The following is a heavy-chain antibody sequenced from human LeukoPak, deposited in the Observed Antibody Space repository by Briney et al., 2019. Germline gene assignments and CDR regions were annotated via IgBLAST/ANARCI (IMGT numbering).Heavy chain of an antibody. CDR2: ISGSGGST. Sequence: GGFLRLSCAASGFTFSSYAMSWVRQAPGKGLEWVSAISGSGGSTYYADSVKGRFTISRDNSKNTLYLQMNSLRAEDTAVYYCAKHYDSSGYYFFDYWGQGTLVTVSS. CDR1: GFTFSSYA. CDR3: AKHYDSSGYYFFDY. D-gene: IGHD3-22*01. J-gene: IGHJ4*02. V-gene: IGHV3-23*01.